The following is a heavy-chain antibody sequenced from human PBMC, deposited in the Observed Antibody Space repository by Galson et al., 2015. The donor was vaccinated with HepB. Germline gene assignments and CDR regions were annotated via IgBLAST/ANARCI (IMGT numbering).Heavy chain of an antibody. CDR1: GFTFSSYA. CDR3: ARDGLAGNHYVWGSYRHSGYCYYGMDV. Sequence: SLRLSCAASGFTFSSYAMHWVRQAPGKGLEWVAVISYDGSNKYYADSVKGRFTISRDNSKNTLYLQMNSLRAEDTAVYYCARDGLAGNHYVWGSYRHSGYCYYGMDVWGQRTTVTVSS. CDR2: ISYDGSNK. V-gene: IGHV3-30-3*01. D-gene: IGHD3-16*02. J-gene: IGHJ6*02.